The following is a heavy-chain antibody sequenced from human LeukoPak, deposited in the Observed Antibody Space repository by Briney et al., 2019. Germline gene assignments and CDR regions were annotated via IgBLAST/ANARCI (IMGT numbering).Heavy chain of an antibody. CDR2: IYSDGST. CDR3: ARDHYDILTGYYIGWFDP. CDR1: GFTVSSNY. J-gene: IGHJ5*02. V-gene: IGHV3-66*01. Sequence: GGSLRLPCAASGFTVSSNYMSWVRQAPGKGLEWVSVIYSDGSTYYADSVKGRFTISRDNSKNTLYLQMNSLRAEDTAVYYCARDHYDILTGYYIGWFDPWGQGTLVTVSS. D-gene: IGHD3-9*01.